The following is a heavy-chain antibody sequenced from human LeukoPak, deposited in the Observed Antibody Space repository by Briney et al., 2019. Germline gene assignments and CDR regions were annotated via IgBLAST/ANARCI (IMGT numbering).Heavy chain of an antibody. CDR2: IIPILGIA. V-gene: IGHV1-69*02. D-gene: IGHD6-13*01. CDR3: ASGPGIAAAANWFDP. J-gene: IGHJ5*02. Sequence: SVKVSCKASGGTFSSYTISWVRQAPGQGLEWMGRIIPILGIANYAQKFQGRVTITADKSTSTAYTELSSLRSEDTAVYYCASGPGIAAAANWFDPWGQGTLVTVSS. CDR1: GGTFSSYT.